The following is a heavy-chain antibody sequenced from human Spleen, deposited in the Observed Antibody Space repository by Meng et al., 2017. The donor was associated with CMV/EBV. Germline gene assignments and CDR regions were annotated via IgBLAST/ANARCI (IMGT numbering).Heavy chain of an antibody. J-gene: IGHJ4*02. CDR3: ARMYYYGSGSYYESNFDY. CDR2: VNPHSGGT. Sequence: ASVKVSCKASGYIFTGYYMNWMRQAPGQGLEWMGWVNPHSGGTDYAQKFQGRVTMTRDTSISTAYMELSSLRSDDTAVYFCARMYYYGSGSYYESNFDYWGQGTLVTVSS. V-gene: IGHV1-2*02. CDR1: GYIFTGYY. D-gene: IGHD3-10*01.